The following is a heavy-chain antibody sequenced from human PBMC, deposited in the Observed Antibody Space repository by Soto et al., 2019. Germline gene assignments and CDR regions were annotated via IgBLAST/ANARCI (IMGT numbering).Heavy chain of an antibody. CDR1: GGSISSYY. Sequence: PSETLSLTCTVSGGSISSYYWSWIRQPPGKGLEWIGYIYYSGSTNYNPSLKSRVTISVDTSKNQFSLKLSSVTAADTAVYYCARYSSGSYNGHDAFDIWGQGTMVTVSS. CDR3: ARYSSGSYNGHDAFDI. CDR2: IYYSGST. V-gene: IGHV4-59*01. J-gene: IGHJ3*02. D-gene: IGHD1-26*01.